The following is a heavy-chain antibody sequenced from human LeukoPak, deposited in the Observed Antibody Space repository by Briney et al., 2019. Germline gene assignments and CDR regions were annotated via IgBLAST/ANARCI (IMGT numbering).Heavy chain of an antibody. J-gene: IGHJ4*02. CDR1: GYSFTSYW. CDR3: ARHMGSGRYRRESGSDY. D-gene: IGHD6-19*01. CDR2: IYPGDSDT. Sequence: GESLKISCKGSGYSFTSYWIGWVRQMPGKGLEWMGIIYPGDSDTRYSPSFQGQVTISADKSISTAYLQWSSLKASDTAMYYCARHMGSGRYRRESGSDYWGQGTLVTVSS. V-gene: IGHV5-51*01.